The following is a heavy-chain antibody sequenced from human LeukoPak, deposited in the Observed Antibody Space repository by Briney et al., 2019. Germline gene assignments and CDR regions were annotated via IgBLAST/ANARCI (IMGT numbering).Heavy chain of an antibody. J-gene: IGHJ4*02. V-gene: IGHV3-74*01. CDR1: GLAFSAYK. CDR2: ISTDGYTA. Sequence: GGSLRLSCAASGLAFSAYKMHWVRQAPRKGLVWVSRISTDGYTADYADFVQGRFTASRDNTKNTWSLEMNSLRAEDTAVYYCVVGGSPGYWGQGTLVTVSS. D-gene: IGHD2-15*01. CDR3: VVGGSPGY.